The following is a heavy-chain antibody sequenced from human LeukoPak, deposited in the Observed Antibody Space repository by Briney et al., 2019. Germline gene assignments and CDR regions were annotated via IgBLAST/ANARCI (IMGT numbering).Heavy chain of an antibody. Sequence: ASVKVSCKASGYTFTGYYMHLVRQAPGQALAWLGWLNPNSGGTNDAQKFQGRVTMTRDTSISTAYMELSRLRSDDTAVYYCARASGHCSGGSCFLVAFDIWGQGTMVTVSS. V-gene: IGHV1-2*02. CDR1: GYTFTGYY. D-gene: IGHD2-15*01. CDR3: ARASGHCSGGSCFLVAFDI. CDR2: LNPNSGGT. J-gene: IGHJ3*02.